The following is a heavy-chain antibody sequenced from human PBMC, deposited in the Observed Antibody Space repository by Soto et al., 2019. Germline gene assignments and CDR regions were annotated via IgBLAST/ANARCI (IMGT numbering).Heavy chain of an antibody. Sequence: PSETLSLTCAVYVGSFSGYYWSWIRQPPGKGLEWIGEINHSGSTNYNPSLKSRVTISVDTSKNQFSLKLSSVTAADTAVYYCAREKPYSSSWYHDYWGQGTLVTVSS. CDR3: AREKPYSSSWYHDY. D-gene: IGHD6-13*01. CDR1: VGSFSGYY. V-gene: IGHV4-34*01. CDR2: INHSGST. J-gene: IGHJ4*02.